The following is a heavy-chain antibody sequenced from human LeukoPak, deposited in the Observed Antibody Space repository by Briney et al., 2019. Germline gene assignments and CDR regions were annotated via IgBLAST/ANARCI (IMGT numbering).Heavy chain of an antibody. V-gene: IGHV1-69*04. J-gene: IGHJ4*02. CDR1: GGTFSSYA. CDR2: IIPILGIA. CDR3: ARTIDYGGNSDYFDY. Sequence: SVKVSCKASGGTFSSYAISWVRQAPGQGLEWMGRIIPILGIANYAQKFQGRVTITADKSTSTAYMELSSLRSEDTAVYYCARTIDYGGNSDYFDYWGQGTLVTVSS. D-gene: IGHD4-23*01.